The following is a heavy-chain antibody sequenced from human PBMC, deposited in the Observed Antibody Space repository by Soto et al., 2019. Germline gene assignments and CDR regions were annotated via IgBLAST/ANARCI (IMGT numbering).Heavy chain of an antibody. CDR3: ARDYYDSSGYLAPLDY. D-gene: IGHD3-22*01. CDR1: GLTFRSYW. V-gene: IGHV3-74*03. Sequence: GGSLRLSCAASGLTFRSYWMHWVRQAPGKGLVWVSRINTDGSVAMYVDSVKGRFTISRDNAKNSLYLQMNSLRAEDTAVYYCARDYYDSSGYLAPLDYWGQGTLVTVSS. CDR2: INTDGSVA. J-gene: IGHJ4*02.